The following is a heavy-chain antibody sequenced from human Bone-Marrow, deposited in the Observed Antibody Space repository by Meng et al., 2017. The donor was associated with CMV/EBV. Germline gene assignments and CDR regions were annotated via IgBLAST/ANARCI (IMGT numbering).Heavy chain of an antibody. J-gene: IGHJ4*02. Sequence: GLTLSSYSMNWVRQAPGKGLEWVSSISSSSSYIYYADSVKGRFTISRDNAKNSLYLQMNSLRAEDTAVYYCARDPYSSSWYRGYFDYWGQGTLVTVSS. CDR3: ARDPYSSSWYRGYFDY. CDR2: ISSSSSYI. CDR1: GLTLSSYS. D-gene: IGHD6-13*01. V-gene: IGHV3-21*01.